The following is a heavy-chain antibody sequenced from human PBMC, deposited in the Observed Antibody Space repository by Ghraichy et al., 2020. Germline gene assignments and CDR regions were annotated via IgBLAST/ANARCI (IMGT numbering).Heavy chain of an antibody. V-gene: IGHV4-59*08. D-gene: IGHD5-24*01. CDR3: ARHRGWLQFYFDY. CDR1: GGSISSYY. CDR2: IYYSGST. Sequence: SETLSLTCTVSGGSISSYYWSWIRQPPGKGLEWIGYIYYSGSTNYNPSLKSRVTISVDTSKNQFSLKLSSVTAADTAVYYCARHRGWLQFYFDYWGQGTLVTVSS. J-gene: IGHJ4*02.